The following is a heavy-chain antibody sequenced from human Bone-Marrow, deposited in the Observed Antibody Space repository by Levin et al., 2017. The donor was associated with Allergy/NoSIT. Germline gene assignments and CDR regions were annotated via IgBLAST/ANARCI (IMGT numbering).Heavy chain of an antibody. J-gene: IGHJ4*02. CDR1: GFDFLNYD. Sequence: PGGSLRLSCVATGFDFLNYDMNWVRQVPGKGLEWIAGISHSGQTTNYAGSVKGRFIISRDNSMNTLHLQMNSLTADDTAVYFCAKDRNWGWFDYWGQGTLVSVSS. D-gene: IGHD7-27*01. CDR3: AKDRNWGWFDY. CDR2: ISHSGQTT. V-gene: IGHV3-23*01.